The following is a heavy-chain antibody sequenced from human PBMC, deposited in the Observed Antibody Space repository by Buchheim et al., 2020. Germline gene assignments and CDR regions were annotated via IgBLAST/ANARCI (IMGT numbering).Heavy chain of an antibody. V-gene: IGHV4-34*01. J-gene: IGHJ5*02. CDR1: GGSFSGYY. CDR2: INHSGST. Sequence: QVQLQQWGAGLLKPSETLSLTCAVYGGSFSGYYWSWIRQPPGKGLEWIGEINHSGSTNYNPSLKSRVTISVDTSKNQLSLQLSSVTAADTAVYYCARGGDPANWFDPWGQGTL. CDR3: ARGGDPANWFDP. D-gene: IGHD1-26*01.